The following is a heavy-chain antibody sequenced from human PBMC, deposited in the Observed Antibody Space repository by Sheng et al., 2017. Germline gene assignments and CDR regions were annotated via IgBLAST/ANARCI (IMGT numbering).Heavy chain of an antibody. CDR2: RFIVGAP. J-gene: IGHJ4*02. CDR1: GYSISSGYY. Sequence: QVQLQESGPGLVKPSETLSLTCTVSGYSISSGYYWGWIRQPQEGLGMDWEYRFIVGAPYYKPSLKSRVTISVDTSKNQFSLKLSSVTAADTAVYYCARVDYSNYVVGYWGQGTLVTVSS. CDR3: ARVDYSNYVVGY. V-gene: IGHV4-38-2*02. D-gene: IGHD4-4*01.